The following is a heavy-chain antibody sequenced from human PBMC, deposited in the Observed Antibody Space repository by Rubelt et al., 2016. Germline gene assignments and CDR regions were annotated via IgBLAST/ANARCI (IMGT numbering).Heavy chain of an antibody. J-gene: IGHJ4*02. V-gene: IGHV4-39*01. CDR1: GGSISSSTYY. CDR2: IYYSGST. Sequence: QLQLQESGPGLVKPSETLSLTCAVSGGSISSSTYYWGWIHQPPGKGLEWIASIYYSGSTYYNPSLKSRVTISVDTSKNQCSRKMNSVAAADTAVYYCARQGGYQSPFRYWGQGTLVTVSS. D-gene: IGHD3-16*02. CDR3: ARQGGYQSPFRY.